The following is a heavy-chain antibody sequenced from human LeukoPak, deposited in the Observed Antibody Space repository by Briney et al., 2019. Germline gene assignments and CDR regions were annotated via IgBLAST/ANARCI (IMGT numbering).Heavy chain of an antibody. Sequence: GGSLRLSCEASGFTFSAYAMTWVRQAPRKGLEWVSSIGSDKPHYSESVKGRFAISRDNSKSMLFLQLNSLRAEDTALYYCARDLHYYVAMDVWGQGTTVTVSS. J-gene: IGHJ6*02. CDR1: GFTFSAYA. CDR3: ARDLHYYVAMDV. CDR2: IGSDKP. D-gene: IGHD3-10*02. V-gene: IGHV3-23*01.